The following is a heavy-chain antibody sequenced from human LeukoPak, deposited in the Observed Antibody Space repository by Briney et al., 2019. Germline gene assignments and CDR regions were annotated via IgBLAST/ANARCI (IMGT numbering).Heavy chain of an antibody. CDR1: GRSISSYY. J-gene: IGHJ3*02. CDR2: IYYSGST. V-gene: IGHV4-59*01. Sequence: PSETLSLTCTVSGRSISSYYWSWIRQPPGKGLEWIAYIYYSGSTNYNPSLKSRVTISVDTSKNQFSLKLSSVTAADTAVYYCAKETYGSGVGENAFDIWGQGTMVTVSS. CDR3: AKETYGSGVGENAFDI. D-gene: IGHD3-10*01.